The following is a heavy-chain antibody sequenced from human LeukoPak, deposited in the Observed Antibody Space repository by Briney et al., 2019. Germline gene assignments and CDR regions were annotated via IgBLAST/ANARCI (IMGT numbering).Heavy chain of an antibody. D-gene: IGHD4-17*01. V-gene: IGHV4-59*08. Sequence: SETLSLTCTVSGGSISSYYWSWIRQPPGKGLEWIGYIYYSVSTNYNPSLKSRVTISVDTSKNQFSLKLSSVTAADTAVYYCARSRNYGDYGDWGQGTLVTVSS. CDR2: IYYSVST. CDR1: GGSISSYY. J-gene: IGHJ4*02. CDR3: ARSRNYGDYGD.